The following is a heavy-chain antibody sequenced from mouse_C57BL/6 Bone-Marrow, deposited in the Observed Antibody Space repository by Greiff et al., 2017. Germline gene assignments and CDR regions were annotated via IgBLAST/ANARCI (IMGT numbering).Heavy chain of an antibody. CDR2: FYPGRGSI. CDR1: GYTFTEYT. V-gene: IGHV1-62-2*01. D-gene: IGHD2-4*01. J-gene: IGHJ2*01. Sequence: QVQLQQSGAELVKPGASVKLSCKASGYTFTEYTIHWVKQRSGQGLEWIGWFYPGRGSIKYNEKFKDKATLTADKSSSPVYMELSILTSAESSVYFGSRHEDDAITKYYFDYWGQGTTRTGSS. CDR3: SRHEDDAITKYYFDY.